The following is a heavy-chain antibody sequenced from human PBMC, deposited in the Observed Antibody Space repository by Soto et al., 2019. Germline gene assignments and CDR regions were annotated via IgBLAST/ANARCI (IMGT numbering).Heavy chain of an antibody. Sequence: GEGLKISCKASGYSFSDYWIGWVRQMPGRGLEWMGIIYPGDSDTRYSASFQGQVTISADKSISTTFLQWSSLKASDTAMYYCARRGQYCGTSPCRFAPWGQGTLVTVSS. V-gene: IGHV5-51*01. CDR3: ARRGQYCGTSPCRFAP. D-gene: IGHD2-21*01. CDR2: IYPGDSDT. CDR1: GYSFSDYW. J-gene: IGHJ5*02.